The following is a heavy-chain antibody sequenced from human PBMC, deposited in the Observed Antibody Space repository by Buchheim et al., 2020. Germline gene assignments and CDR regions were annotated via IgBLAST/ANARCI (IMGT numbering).Heavy chain of an antibody. D-gene: IGHD6-6*01. CDR1: GFTFSSYW. J-gene: IGHJ4*02. CDR3: ARAHTLYSSSSGCFDY. Sequence: EVQLVESGGGLVQPGGSLRLSCAASGFTFSSYWMSWVRQAPGKGLEWVANIKQDGSEKYYVDSVKGRFTITRDNAKNSLYLQMNSLRAEDTAVYYCARAHTLYSSSSGCFDYWGQGTL. V-gene: IGHV3-7*01. CDR2: IKQDGSEK.